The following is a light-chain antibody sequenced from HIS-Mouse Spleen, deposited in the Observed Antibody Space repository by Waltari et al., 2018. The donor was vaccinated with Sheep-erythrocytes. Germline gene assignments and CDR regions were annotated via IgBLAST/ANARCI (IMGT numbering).Light chain of an antibody. CDR1: QGISSY. V-gene: IGKV1-9*01. J-gene: IGKJ4*01. CDR3: QQYDNLLT. Sequence: DIPFTQSPSFLSASVGDRVTITCRASQGISSYLAWYQQKPGKAPKLLIYAASTLQSGVPSRFSGSGSGTEFTLTISSLQPEDFATYYCQQYDNLLTFGGGTKVEIK. CDR2: AAS.